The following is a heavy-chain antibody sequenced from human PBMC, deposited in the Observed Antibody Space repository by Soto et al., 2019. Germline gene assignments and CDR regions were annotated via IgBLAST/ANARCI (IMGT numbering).Heavy chain of an antibody. CDR1: GYSFTSHW. CDR2: IYPGDSDT. Sequence: PGESLKISCKGSGYSFTSHWIGWVRQMPGKGLEWMGIIYPGDSDTRYSPSFQGQVTISADKSISTAYLQWSSLKASDTAMYYCARPRYSSSDWFDPWGQGTLVTVSS. J-gene: IGHJ5*02. V-gene: IGHV5-51*01. CDR3: ARPRYSSSDWFDP. D-gene: IGHD6-6*01.